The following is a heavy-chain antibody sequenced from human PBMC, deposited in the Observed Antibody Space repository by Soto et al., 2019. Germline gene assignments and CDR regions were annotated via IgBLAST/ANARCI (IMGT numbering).Heavy chain of an antibody. CDR1: GGTSTIYT. D-gene: IGHD1-26*01. CDR3: ATEKYGAGRVGVYY. J-gene: IGHJ4*02. V-gene: IGHV1-69*08. Sequence: QVPLVQSGAEVKKPGSSVKVSCESSGGTSTIYTITWVRQAPGQGLAWMGRIVPFLGITNYARDFQGRLTITADTSTGTAYMELSSLIFEDTAVYYCATEKYGAGRVGVYYWGQGTQVTVSS. CDR2: IVPFLGIT.